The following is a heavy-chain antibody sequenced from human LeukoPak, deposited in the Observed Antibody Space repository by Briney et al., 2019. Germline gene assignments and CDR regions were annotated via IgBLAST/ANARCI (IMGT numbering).Heavy chain of an antibody. V-gene: IGHV3-23*01. Sequence: GGSLRLSCAASGFTFSSYAMSWVRQAPGRGVEGVSAISGSGGSTYYADSVKGRFTISRDNSKNTLYLQMNSLRADDTAVYYCAKSGVLLWFGELSYVVGFFDYWGQGTLVTVSS. D-gene: IGHD3-10*01. CDR2: ISGSGGST. CDR1: GFTFSSYA. CDR3: AKSGVLLWFGELSYVVGFFDY. J-gene: IGHJ4*02.